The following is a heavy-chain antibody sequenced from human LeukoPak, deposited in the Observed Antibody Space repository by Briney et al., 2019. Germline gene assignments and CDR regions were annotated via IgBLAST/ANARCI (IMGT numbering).Heavy chain of an antibody. CDR3: AKDQGYGDYIHDALDI. V-gene: IGHV3-23*01. Sequence: SGGSLRLSCVGSGFTFSSYGMTWVRQAPGKGLEWVSSISGYGGTTYYADSVKGRFIISRDNSKNTQYLQMNSLRAEDTALYYCAKDQGYGDYIHDALDIWGQGTIVILSS. CDR1: GFTFSSYG. CDR2: ISGYGGTT. J-gene: IGHJ3*02. D-gene: IGHD5-12*01.